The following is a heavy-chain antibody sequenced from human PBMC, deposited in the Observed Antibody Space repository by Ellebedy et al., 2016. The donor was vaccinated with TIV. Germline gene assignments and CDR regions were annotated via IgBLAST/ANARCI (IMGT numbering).Heavy chain of an antibody. Sequence: GRFTISRDNAKNSLYLQMNSLRAEDTAVYYCARDLGPYWGQGTLVTVSS. J-gene: IGHJ4*02. V-gene: IGHV3-11*06. CDR3: ARDLGPY. D-gene: IGHD3-16*01.